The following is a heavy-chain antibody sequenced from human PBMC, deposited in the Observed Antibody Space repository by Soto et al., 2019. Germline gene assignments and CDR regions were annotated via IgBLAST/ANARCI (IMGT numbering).Heavy chain of an antibody. D-gene: IGHD1-26*01. V-gene: IGHV3-30*04. Sequence: VGSLRLSCAASGFTFKIYALHWVRQAPGKGLEWVAHISYDGSDKYYVDSVKGRFTVSRDNSKNTLYLQMNSLRAEDTAVYYCAKAIRTWEVRGDYYGMDVWGQGTTVTVSS. CDR2: ISYDGSDK. CDR1: GFTFKIYA. J-gene: IGHJ6*02. CDR3: AKAIRTWEVRGDYYGMDV.